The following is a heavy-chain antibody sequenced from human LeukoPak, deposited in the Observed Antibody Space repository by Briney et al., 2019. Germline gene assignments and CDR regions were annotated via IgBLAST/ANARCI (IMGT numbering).Heavy chain of an antibody. CDR3: ARFFYGSGNYFDY. CDR2: INHSGST. J-gene: IGHJ4*02. CDR1: GGSFSGYY. D-gene: IGHD3-10*01. V-gene: IGHV4-34*01. Sequence: SETLSLTCAVYGGSFSGYYWSWIRQPPGKGLEWIGEINHSGSTNYNPSLKSRVTISVDTSKNQFSLKLSSVTAADTAVYYCARFFYGSGNYFDYWGQGTLVTVSS.